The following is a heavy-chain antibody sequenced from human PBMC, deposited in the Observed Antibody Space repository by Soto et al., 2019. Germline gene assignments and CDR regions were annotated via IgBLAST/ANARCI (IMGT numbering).Heavy chain of an antibody. CDR3: ARDIASYAYGEGY. V-gene: IGHV4-4*07. Sequence: SETLSLTCTVSGGSINSYWWSWIRQPAGKGLEWIGRVYSSGTTDYNPSLNSRATMSVETSKNQFSLKLSSVTAADTAVYYCARDIASYAYGEGYWGQGIQVTVSA. D-gene: IGHD2-21*01. CDR1: GGSINSYW. CDR2: VYSSGTT. J-gene: IGHJ4*02.